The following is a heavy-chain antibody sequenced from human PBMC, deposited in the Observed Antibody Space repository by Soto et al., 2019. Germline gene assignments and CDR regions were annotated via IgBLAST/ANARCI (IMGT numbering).Heavy chain of an antibody. CDR2: ISGGGDTT. Sequence: EVQLLESGGGLVQPGGSLRLSCAASGFTFNNYAMTWVRKAPGKGLEWVSAISGGGDTTSYADSVKGRFTVSRDGSKNTLYLKMSSLRAEDTALYYCAKGRGGSGSLTPRVDFWGQGTLVTVSS. CDR3: AKGRGGSGSLTPRVDF. CDR1: GFTFNNYA. D-gene: IGHD3-10*01. V-gene: IGHV3-23*01. J-gene: IGHJ4*02.